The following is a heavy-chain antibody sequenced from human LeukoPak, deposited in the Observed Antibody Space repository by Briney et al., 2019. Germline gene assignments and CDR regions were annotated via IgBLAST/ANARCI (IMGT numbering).Heavy chain of an antibody. J-gene: IGHJ6*03. CDR1: EFTFSNYW. CDR2: INSDASTT. CDR3: TRDRNHYYMDV. Sequence: GGSLRLSCAASEFTFSNYWMHWVRQAPGEGLVWVSRINSDASTTSYADSVKGRFTISRDNARNMVYLQMHSLRVEDTAVYYCTRDRNHYYMDVWGRGTTVTVSS. V-gene: IGHV3-74*01.